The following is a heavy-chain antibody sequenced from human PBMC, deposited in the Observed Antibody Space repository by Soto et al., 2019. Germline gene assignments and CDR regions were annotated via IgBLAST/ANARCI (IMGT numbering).Heavy chain of an antibody. D-gene: IGHD3-16*01. Sequence: QVQLQESGPGRVKPSQTLSLTCTVSVGSMSSGGYYWSWIGQHPGKGLEWIGYIYYSGSTYYNPSLKSRVTISVDTAKNQCSLKLSSVTAADTAVYYFARVGGINWFDPWGQGTLVTVSS. V-gene: IGHV4-31*03. CDR1: VGSMSSGGYY. CDR3: ARVGGINWFDP. J-gene: IGHJ5*02. CDR2: IYYSGST.